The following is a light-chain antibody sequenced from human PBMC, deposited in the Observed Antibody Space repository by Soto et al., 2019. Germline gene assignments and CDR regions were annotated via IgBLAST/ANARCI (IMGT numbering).Light chain of an antibody. CDR2: GNS. J-gene: IGLJ2*01. V-gene: IGLV1-40*01. CDR3: KSYDKSLSGWV. CDR1: SSNIGAGYD. Sequence: QSVLTQPPSVSGAPGQRVTISCTGGSSNIGAGYDVHWYQQLPGTAPKVLIYGNSNRPSGVPDRFSGSKSATSASLAITGRQAEDEADYYCKSYDKSLSGWVFGGGTQLTVL.